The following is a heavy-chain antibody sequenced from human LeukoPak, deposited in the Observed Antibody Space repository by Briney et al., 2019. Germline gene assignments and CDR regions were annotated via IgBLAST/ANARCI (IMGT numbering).Heavy chain of an antibody. V-gene: IGHV3-30*03. CDR2: ISYDGSNK. J-gene: IGHJ4*02. CDR1: GFTFSSYG. D-gene: IGHD6-19*01. CDR3: ASSQWLADY. Sequence: GGSLRLSCAASGFTFSSYGMHWVRQAPGKGLEWVAVISYDGSNKYYADSVKGRFTISRDNSKNTLYLQMNSLRAEDTAVYYCASSQWLADYWGQGTLVTVSS.